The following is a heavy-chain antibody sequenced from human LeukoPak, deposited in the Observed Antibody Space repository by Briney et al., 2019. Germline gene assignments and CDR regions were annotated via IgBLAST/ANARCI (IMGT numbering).Heavy chain of an antibody. D-gene: IGHD2/OR15-2a*01. Sequence: ASVKVSCKASGSTFTSYDINWVRQATGQRLEWRGWMNPNSGNTGYAQKYQRRVTMTRNTSISTAYMELSSLRSEDTAVYYCARRSIATLSFDYWGQGTLVTVSS. CDR3: ARRSIATLSFDY. CDR1: GSTFTSYD. J-gene: IGHJ4*02. V-gene: IGHV1-8*01. CDR2: MNPNSGNT.